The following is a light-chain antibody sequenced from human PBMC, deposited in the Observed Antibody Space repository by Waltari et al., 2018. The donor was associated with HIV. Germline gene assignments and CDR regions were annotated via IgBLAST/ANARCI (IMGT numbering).Light chain of an antibody. V-gene: IGLV3-21*04. CDR1: KMGNRG. Sequence: SYVLTQPPSVSVAPGKTARISCGAEKMGNRGVHWYQKKPGQATLLVIYYNKDRPSGIPDRFAGSNSGNTATLTISRVEDGDEADYYCQVWDRGSRQAIFGGGTKLTVL. J-gene: IGLJ2*01. CDR2: YNK. CDR3: QVWDRGSRQAI.